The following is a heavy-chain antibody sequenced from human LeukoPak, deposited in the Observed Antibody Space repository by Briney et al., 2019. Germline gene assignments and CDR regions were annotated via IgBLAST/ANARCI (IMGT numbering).Heavy chain of an antibody. CDR1: GFTFSSYA. Sequence: GGSLRLSCAASGFTFSSYAMSWVRQAPGKGLEGVSAISGSGGSTYYADSVKGRFTISRDNSKNTLYLQMNSLRAEDTAVYYCAKILIGYSGYSDYWGQGTLVTVSS. CDR2: ISGSGGST. D-gene: IGHD5-12*01. CDR3: AKILIGYSGYSDY. V-gene: IGHV3-23*01. J-gene: IGHJ4*02.